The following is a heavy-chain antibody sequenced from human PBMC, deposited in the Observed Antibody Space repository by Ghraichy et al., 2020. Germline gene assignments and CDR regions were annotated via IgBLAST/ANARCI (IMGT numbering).Heavy chain of an antibody. CDR1: GFTFGGYS. D-gene: IGHD3-22*01. V-gene: IGHV3-21*01. CDR2: ISSSSSYI. J-gene: IGHJ4*02. Sequence: GGSLRLSCAASGFTFGGYSMNWVRQAPGKGLEWVSSISSSSSYIYYADSVKGRFTISRDNAKNSLYLQMNSLRAEDTAVYYCASGGFYDTCGSYPLKSDYFDCWGQGALVIVSS. CDR3: ASGGFYDTCGSYPLKSDYFDC.